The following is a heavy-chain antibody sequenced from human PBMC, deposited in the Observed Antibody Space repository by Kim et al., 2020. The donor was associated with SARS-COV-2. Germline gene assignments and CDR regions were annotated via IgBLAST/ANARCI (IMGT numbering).Heavy chain of an antibody. D-gene: IGHD3-16*01. J-gene: IGHJ6*02. V-gene: IGHV4-30-4*01. CDR3: ARSNEGGYYYYYGMDV. CDR2: IYYSGST. CDR1: GGSISSGDYY. Sequence: SETLSLTCTVSGGSISSGDYYWSWIRQPPGKGLEWIGYIYYSGSTYYNPSLKSRVTISVDTSKKQFSLKLSSVTAADTAVYYCARSNEGGYYYYYGMDVWGQGTTVTVSS.